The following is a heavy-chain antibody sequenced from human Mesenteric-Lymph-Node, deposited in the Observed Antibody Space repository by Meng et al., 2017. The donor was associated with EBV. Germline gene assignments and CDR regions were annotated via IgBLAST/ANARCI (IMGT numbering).Heavy chain of an antibody. J-gene: IGHJ4*02. D-gene: IGHD7-27*01. CDR3: ARDWGFPYTFDD. Sequence: VHLVGSGGGLVKPGGSLRLSCAASGFTFSNNYMAWIRQAPGKGLEWISYISGSGSSIVYADSVRGRFTISRDNAKNSVYLQMTSLRAEDTAVYYCARDWGFPYTFDDWGRGTLVTVSS. CDR2: ISGSGSSI. CDR1: GFTFSNNY. V-gene: IGHV3-11*01.